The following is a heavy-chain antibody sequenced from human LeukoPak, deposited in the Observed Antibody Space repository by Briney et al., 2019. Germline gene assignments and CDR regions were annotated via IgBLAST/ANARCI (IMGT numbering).Heavy chain of an antibody. V-gene: IGHV1-46*01. J-gene: IGHJ4*02. CDR2: INPSGGST. Sequence: ASVKVSCKASGYTFTSYYMHWVRQAPGQGLEWMGIINPSGGSTSYAQRFQGRVTITADESTTTAYMEVSSLRSEDTAVYYCARGEVPPHYFDSWGQGTLVTVSS. CDR3: ARGEVPPHYFDS. CDR1: GYTFTSYY.